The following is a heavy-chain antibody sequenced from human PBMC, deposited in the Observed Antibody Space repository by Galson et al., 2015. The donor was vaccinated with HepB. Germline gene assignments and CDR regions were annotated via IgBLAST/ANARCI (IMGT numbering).Heavy chain of an antibody. Sequence: SLRLSCAASGFTIGSYAMSWVRQAPGKGLEWVSSISGSGDSTYYADSVKGRFTISRDNSKNTLFLQLNSLTAEDTAVYYCASGDGQHLSLDYWGQGTLVTVSS. CDR3: ASGDGQHLSLDY. CDR2: ISGSGDST. D-gene: IGHD6-13*01. CDR1: GFTIGSYA. J-gene: IGHJ4*02. V-gene: IGHV3-23*01.